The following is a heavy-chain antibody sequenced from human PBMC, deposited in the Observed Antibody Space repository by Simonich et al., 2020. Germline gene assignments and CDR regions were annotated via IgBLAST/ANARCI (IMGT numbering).Heavy chain of an antibody. CDR1: GFTFSSYD. J-gene: IGHJ5*02. CDR2: IGTACDT. Sequence: EVQLVESGGGLVQPGGSLRLSCAASGFTFSSYDMHWVRQATGKGLEWVSAIGTACDTYYPGSVKGRFTISRENAKNSLYLQMNSLRAGDTAVYYCARGGYSGSYNWFDPWGQGTLVTVSS. D-gene: IGHD1-26*01. CDR3: ARGGYSGSYNWFDP. V-gene: IGHV3-13*01.